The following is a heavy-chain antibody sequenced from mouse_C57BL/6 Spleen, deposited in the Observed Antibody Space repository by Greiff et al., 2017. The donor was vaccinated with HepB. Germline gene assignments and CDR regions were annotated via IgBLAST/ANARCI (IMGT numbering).Heavy chain of an antibody. J-gene: IGHJ4*01. CDR2: ISSGSSTI. CDR3: AKPSYYGSSLYAMDY. V-gene: IGHV5-17*01. CDR1: GFTFSDYG. Sequence: DVMLVESGGGLVKPGGSLKLSCAASGFTFSDYGMHWVSQAPEKGLEWVAYISSGSSTIYYADKVKGRFTISRDNAKNTLFLQMTSLRSEDTAMYYGAKPSYYGSSLYAMDYWGQGTSVTVSS. D-gene: IGHD1-1*01.